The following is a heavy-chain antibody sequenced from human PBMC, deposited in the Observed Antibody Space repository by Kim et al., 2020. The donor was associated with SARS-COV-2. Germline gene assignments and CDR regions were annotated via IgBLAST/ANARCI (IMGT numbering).Heavy chain of an antibody. CDR2: ISSDGSNT. CDR3: ARDNGIAAAGFPYYFEF. J-gene: IGHJ4*02. CDR1: GFTFRSYG. V-gene: IGHV3-30*03. D-gene: IGHD6-13*01. Sequence: GGSLRLSCAASGFTFRSYGMHWVRQAPGKGLEWVAVISSDGSNTYYGDSVKGRFTISRDNSNNTLYLQMNSLRAEDTAVYYCARDNGIAAAGFPYYFEFWGQGTLVTVSS.